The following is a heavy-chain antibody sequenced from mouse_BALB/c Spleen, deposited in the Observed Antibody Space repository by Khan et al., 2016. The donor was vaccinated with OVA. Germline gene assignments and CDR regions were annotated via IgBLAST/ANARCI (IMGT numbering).Heavy chain of an antibody. CDR1: GYAFSDFW. CDR2: IYPGDGDI. CDR3: ARSGYGGFAY. D-gene: IGHD1-1*02. Sequence: QVQLQQSGAELVRPGSSVKISCKTSGYAFSDFWMNWVKQRPGQGLEWIGQIYPGDGDIYYQGRFKGNATLPADKSSSTASMQLSSLTSEDSAVYFCARSGYGGFAYWGQWTLVTVSA. J-gene: IGHJ3*01. V-gene: IGHV1-80*01.